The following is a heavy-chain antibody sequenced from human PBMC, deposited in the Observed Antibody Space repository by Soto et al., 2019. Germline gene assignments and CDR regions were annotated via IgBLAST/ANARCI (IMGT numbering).Heavy chain of an antibody. J-gene: IGHJ6*02. Sequence: GESLKISCKGSGYTFTNYWIVWVRQMPGEGPEWXGIXXPXXXXXKXXPSFQGQVTISADKSITTTYLQWSSLKASDTAIYYCAASIFYYGTDVWGQGTTVTVSS. CDR2: XXPXXXXX. CDR3: AASIFYYGTDV. V-gene: IGHV5-51*01. CDR1: GYTFTNYW.